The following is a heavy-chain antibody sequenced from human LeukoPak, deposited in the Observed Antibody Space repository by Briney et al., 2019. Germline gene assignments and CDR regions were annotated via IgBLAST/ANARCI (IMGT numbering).Heavy chain of an antibody. Sequence: GGPLRLSCAASGFTFSDYYMSWIRQAPGKGLEWVSYISSRGSTIYYADSVKGRFTISRDNAKNSLYLQMNSLRAEDTAVYYCARDLTGYYFDYWGQGTLVTVSS. D-gene: IGHD3-9*01. V-gene: IGHV3-11*01. J-gene: IGHJ4*02. CDR1: GFTFSDYY. CDR3: ARDLTGYYFDY. CDR2: ISSRGSTI.